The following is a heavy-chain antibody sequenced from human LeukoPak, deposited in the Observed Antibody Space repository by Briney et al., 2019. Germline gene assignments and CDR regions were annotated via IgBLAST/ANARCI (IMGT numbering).Heavy chain of an antibody. CDR3: ASTQWLGY. V-gene: IGHV4-34*01. Sequence: SETLSLTCAVYGGSFSGYYWSWIRQPPGKGLEWIGEINHSGSTNYNPSLKSRVTISVDTSKNQFSLKLSSVTAADTAVYYCASTQWLGYWGQGTLVTVSS. CDR1: GGSFSGYY. D-gene: IGHD6-19*01. J-gene: IGHJ4*02. CDR2: INHSGST.